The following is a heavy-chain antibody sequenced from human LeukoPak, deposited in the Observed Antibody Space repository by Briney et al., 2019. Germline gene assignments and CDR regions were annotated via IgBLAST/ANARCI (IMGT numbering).Heavy chain of an antibody. D-gene: IGHD5-24*01. Sequence: GGSLRLSCAASGFTFSNYAMHWVREAPGKGLEWVAVVSYDGSNRYYADSVKGRFTISRDNSKNTLYLQMNSLRAEDTAVYYCAREQRTFDYWGQGILVTVSS. CDR1: GFTFSNYA. CDR2: VSYDGSNR. J-gene: IGHJ4*02. CDR3: AREQRTFDY. V-gene: IGHV3-30-3*01.